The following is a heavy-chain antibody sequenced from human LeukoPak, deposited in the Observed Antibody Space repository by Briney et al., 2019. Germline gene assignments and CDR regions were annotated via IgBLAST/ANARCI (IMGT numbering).Heavy chain of an antibody. CDR2: IIPILGIA. CDR3: ARDSPNPDNGNVDY. Sequence: SVKVSCKASGGTFSSYAISWVRQAPGQGLEWMGRIIPILGIANYAQKFQGRVTITADKSTSTAYMELSSLRSEDTAVYYCARDSPNPDNGNVDYWGQGTLVTVSS. V-gene: IGHV1-69*04. J-gene: IGHJ4*02. CDR1: GGTFSSYA. D-gene: IGHD2-8*01.